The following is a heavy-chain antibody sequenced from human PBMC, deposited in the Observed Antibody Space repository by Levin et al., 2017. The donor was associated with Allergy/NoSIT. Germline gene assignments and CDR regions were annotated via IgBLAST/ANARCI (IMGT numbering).Heavy chain of an antibody. D-gene: IGHD3-22*01. CDR1: GFSLSPRGMC. V-gene: IGHV2-70*01. CDR3: ARMTYFDSSGSYLGRGWFDP. J-gene: IGHJ5*02. Sequence: GSGPTLVKPTQTLTLTCTFSGFSLSPRGMCVSWIRQSPGKALEWLALIDWDDDKYYSTSLKTRLTISKDTSKNQVVLTMTNMDPVDTATYYCARMTYFDSSGSYLGRGWFDPWGQGTLVTVSS. CDR2: IDWDDDK.